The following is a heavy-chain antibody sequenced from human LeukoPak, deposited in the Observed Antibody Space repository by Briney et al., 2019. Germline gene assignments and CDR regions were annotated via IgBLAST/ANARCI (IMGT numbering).Heavy chain of an antibody. Sequence: GESLRISCRGSGYSFTSYWIRWVRHMPAKGLEWRGRVVPSDSYTNHSPCLQGHVTMSVDESISTAYMQWSSLKASDTAMFYCARRDRYTWYSFDYWGQGTLVTVSS. V-gene: IGHV5-10-1*01. CDR2: VVPSDSYT. J-gene: IGHJ4*02. CDR1: GYSFTSYW. CDR3: ARRDRYTWYSFDY. D-gene: IGHD6-13*01.